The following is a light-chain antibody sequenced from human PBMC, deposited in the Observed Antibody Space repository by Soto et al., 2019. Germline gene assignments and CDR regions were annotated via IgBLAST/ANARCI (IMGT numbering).Light chain of an antibody. V-gene: IGKV3-20*01. CDR1: QSIRNS. Sequence: EIVLTQSPGTLSLSPGERATLSCRASQSIRNSLAWYQQRPGQSPRLLIYAVSSRATGVPDRFSGGGSATDFTLTVSRLEPEDFAVYYCQQYGGSPRTFGQGTTLEIK. CDR2: AVS. CDR3: QQYGGSPRT. J-gene: IGKJ2*01.